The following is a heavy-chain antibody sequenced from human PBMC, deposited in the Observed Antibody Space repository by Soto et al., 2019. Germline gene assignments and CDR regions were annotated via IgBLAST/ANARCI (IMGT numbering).Heavy chain of an antibody. V-gene: IGHV3-53*01. D-gene: IGHD3-16*01. CDR2: IYSGGST. CDR1: GFTVSSNY. Sequence: PGGSLRLSCAASGFTVSSNYMSWVRQAPGKGLEWVSVIYSGGSTYYADSVKGRFTISRDNSKNTLYLQMNSLRAEDTAVYYCASRIMITFGGVRNYYGMDVWGQGTTVTVSS. CDR3: ASRIMITFGGVRNYYGMDV. J-gene: IGHJ6*02.